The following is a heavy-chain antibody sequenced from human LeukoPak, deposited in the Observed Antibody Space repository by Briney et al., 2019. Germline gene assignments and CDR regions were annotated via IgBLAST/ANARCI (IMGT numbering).Heavy chain of an antibody. V-gene: IGHV3-66*01. D-gene: IGHD3-22*01. J-gene: IGHJ4*02. CDR3: ARDGGYYDSSGYPYDY. CDR1: GFTVRSNY. CDR2: IYSGGST. Sequence: GGSLRLSCAASGFTVRSNYMSWVRQAPGKGLEWVSVIYSGGSTYYADSVKGRFTISRDNSKNTLYLQMNSLRAEDTAVYYCARDGGYYDSSGYPYDYWGQGTLVTVSS.